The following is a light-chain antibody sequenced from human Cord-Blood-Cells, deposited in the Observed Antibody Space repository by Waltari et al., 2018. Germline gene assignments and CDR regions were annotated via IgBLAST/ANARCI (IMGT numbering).Light chain of an antibody. V-gene: IGLV2-11*01. CDR1: SSDVGGYNH. J-gene: IGLJ1*01. CDR3: CSYAGSYV. CDR2: EVS. Sequence: QSPLTHPRSVSGSPGPSVTISCTGTSSDVGGYNHVSWYQQHPGKAPKPMIYEVSKRPSGVPDRFSGSKSGNTASLTISGLQAEDEADYYCCSYAGSYVFGTGTKVTVL.